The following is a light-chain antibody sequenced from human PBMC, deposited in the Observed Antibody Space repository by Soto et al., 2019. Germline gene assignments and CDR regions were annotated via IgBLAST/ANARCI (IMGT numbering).Light chain of an antibody. CDR2: VNS. Sequence: QSVLTQPPSVSGAPGQRVTISCTGSSSNIGPGYDVHWYQQLPGTAPKLLIYVNSNRPSGVPDRFSGSKSGTSASLAITGLQDDDEADYYCQSYDSSMSVVFGGGTKVTVL. V-gene: IGLV1-40*01. J-gene: IGLJ2*01. CDR3: QSYDSSMSVV. CDR1: SSNIGPGYD.